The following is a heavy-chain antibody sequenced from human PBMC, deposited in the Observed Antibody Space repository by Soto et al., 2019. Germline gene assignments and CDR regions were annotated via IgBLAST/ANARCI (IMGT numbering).Heavy chain of an antibody. D-gene: IGHD2-15*01. J-gene: IGHJ4*01. CDR1: GGSISDYY. CDR2: FSYGGGT. CDR3: ARGGWSVDY. Sequence: PSETLSLTCTVSGGSISDYYWSWIRQPPGKGLEWIGYFSYGGGTNNSPSLKSRVTISIDTSKNQFSLKLTSVTTADTAVYYCARGGWSVDYWGQGILVTVSS. V-gene: IGHV4-59*01.